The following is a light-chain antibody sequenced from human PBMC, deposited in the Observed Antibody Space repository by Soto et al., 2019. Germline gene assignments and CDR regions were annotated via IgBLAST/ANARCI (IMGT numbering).Light chain of an antibody. CDR3: TSYASYSGV. CDR1: SSDVGGYNR. Sequence: QSALTQPPSVSGSPGQSVAISCTGTSSDVGGYNRVSWYQQAPGKAPKLLIYDVSNRPSGGSTRFSGSKSGNTASLTISGLQAEDEADYYCTSYASYSGVFGTGTKVTVL. CDR2: DVS. V-gene: IGLV2-18*02. J-gene: IGLJ1*01.